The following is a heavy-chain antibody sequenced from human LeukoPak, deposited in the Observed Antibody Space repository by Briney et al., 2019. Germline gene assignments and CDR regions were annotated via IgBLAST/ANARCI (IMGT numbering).Heavy chain of an antibody. V-gene: IGHV3-11*04. CDR2: ISSSGSTI. D-gene: IGHD3-22*01. Sequence: GGSLRLSCAASGFTFSDYYMSWIRQAPGKGLDWISYISSSGSTIYYADSVKGRFTISRDNAKNSLYLQMNSLRAEDTAVYYCARFYYDSSGYHWFDPWGQGTLVTVSS. CDR1: GFTFSDYY. J-gene: IGHJ5*02. CDR3: ARFYYDSSGYHWFDP.